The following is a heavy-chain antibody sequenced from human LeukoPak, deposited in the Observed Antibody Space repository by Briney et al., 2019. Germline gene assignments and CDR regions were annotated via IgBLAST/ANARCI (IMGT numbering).Heavy chain of an antibody. D-gene: IGHD3-3*01. CDR1: GGSISSYY. Sequence: SETLSLTCTVSGGSISSYYWSWIRQPPGKGLEWIGYIYYSGSTNYNPSLKSRVTISVDTSKNQFSLKLSSVTAADTAVYYCARDRGLFWSGYPLGWFDPWGQGTLVTVSS. CDR3: ARDRGLFWSGYPLGWFDP. CDR2: IYYSGST. V-gene: IGHV4-59*12. J-gene: IGHJ5*02.